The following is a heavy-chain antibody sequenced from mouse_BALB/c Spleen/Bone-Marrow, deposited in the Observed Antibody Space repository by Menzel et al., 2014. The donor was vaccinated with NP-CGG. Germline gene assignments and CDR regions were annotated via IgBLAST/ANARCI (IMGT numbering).Heavy chain of an antibody. J-gene: IGHJ4*01. V-gene: IGHV2-6*02. Sequence: VRLQQSGPGLVSPSQSLSIPCTVSGFSLTNYGLHWVRQPPGKGLEWLVVIWSDGNTTYNSALKSRLSISKDNSKSQVFLKMNSLQTDDTAMYYCARNPYGNYAMDYWGQGTSVTVSS. D-gene: IGHD2-10*02. CDR1: GFSLTNYG. CDR2: IWSDGNT. CDR3: ARNPYGNYAMDY.